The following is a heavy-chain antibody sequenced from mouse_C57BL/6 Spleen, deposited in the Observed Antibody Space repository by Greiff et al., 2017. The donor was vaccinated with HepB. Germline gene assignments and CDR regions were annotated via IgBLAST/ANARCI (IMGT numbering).Heavy chain of an antibody. CDR2: IDPSDSYT. D-gene: IGHD2-5*01. CDR3: ARDGTYSNCPVAY. J-gene: IGHJ3*01. CDR1: GYTFTSYW. V-gene: IGHV1-69*01. Sequence: QVQLQQPGAELVMPGASVKLSCKASGYTFTSYWMHWVKQRPGQGLERIGEIDPSDSYTNYNQKFKGKSTLTVDKSSSTAYMQLSSLTSEDSAVYYCARDGTYSNCPVAYWGQGTLVTVSA.